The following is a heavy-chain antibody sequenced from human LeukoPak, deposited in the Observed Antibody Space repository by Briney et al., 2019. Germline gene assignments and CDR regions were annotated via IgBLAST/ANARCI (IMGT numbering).Heavy chain of an antibody. V-gene: IGHV4-39*01. Sequence: SETLSLTCTVSGGSISSSSYYWGWIRQPPGKGLEWIGSIYYSGSIYYNPSLKSRVTISVDTSKNQFSLKLSSVTAADTAVYYCATNPQGMATTHAFDIWGQGTMVTVSS. D-gene: IGHD5-24*01. CDR1: GGSISSSSYY. CDR2: IYYSGSI. CDR3: ATNPQGMATTHAFDI. J-gene: IGHJ3*02.